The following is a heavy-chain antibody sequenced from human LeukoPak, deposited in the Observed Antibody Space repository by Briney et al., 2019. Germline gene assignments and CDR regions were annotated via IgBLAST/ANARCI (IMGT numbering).Heavy chain of an antibody. CDR1: GDSISNYY. CDR2: IYTSGST. J-gene: IGHJ4*02. D-gene: IGHD6-13*01. Sequence: SETLSLTCIVSGDSISNYYWSWIRQPAGKGLEWIGRIYTSGSTNYNPSLKSRVTMSVDTSKNQFSLKLSSVTAADTAVYYCAREAAAGTFYFDYWGRGTLVTVSS. V-gene: IGHV4-4*07. CDR3: AREAAAGTFYFDY.